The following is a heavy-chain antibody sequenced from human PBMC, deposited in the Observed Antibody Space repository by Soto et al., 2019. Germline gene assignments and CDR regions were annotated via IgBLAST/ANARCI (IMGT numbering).Heavy chain of an antibody. D-gene: IGHD5-12*01. J-gene: IGHJ4*02. V-gene: IGHV4-30-2*06. CDR2: ISRLEST. CDR3: ARGGGYDSFDY. Sequence: QLQLQESGSGLVKTSETLSLTCTVPGASISYGGFPWSWIRQSPGKRLEWIGYISRLESTYFHPSFKSRLTMSIDRTRNQFSLKLSSVTAADMAVYYCARGGGYDSFDYWGQGVLVTVSS. CDR1: GASISYGGFP.